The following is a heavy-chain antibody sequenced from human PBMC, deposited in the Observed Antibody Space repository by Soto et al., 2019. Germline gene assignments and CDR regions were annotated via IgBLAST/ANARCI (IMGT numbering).Heavy chain of an antibody. CDR3: ARDETPYHEDYYDSSGYGMDV. Sequence: ASVKVSCKXSGYTFTSYAMHWVRQAPGQRLEWMGWINAGNGNTKYSQKFQGRVTITRDTSASTAYMELSSLRSEDTAVYYCARDETPYHEDYYDSSGYGMDVWGQGTTVTVSS. CDR2: INAGNGNT. V-gene: IGHV1-3*01. CDR1: GYTFTSYA. J-gene: IGHJ6*02. D-gene: IGHD3-22*01.